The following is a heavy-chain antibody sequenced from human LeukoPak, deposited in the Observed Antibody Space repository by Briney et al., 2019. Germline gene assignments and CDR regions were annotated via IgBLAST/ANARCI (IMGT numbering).Heavy chain of an antibody. V-gene: IGHV1-8*01. Sequence: ASVKVSCKASGYTFTSYDINWVRQATGQGLEWMGWMNPNSGNTGYAQKFQSRVTMTRNTSISTAYMELSSLRSEDTAVYYCARADERGYSYGYYYYYMDVWGKGTRVTVSS. J-gene: IGHJ6*03. D-gene: IGHD5-18*01. CDR3: ARADERGYSYGYYYYYMDV. CDR1: GYTFTSYD. CDR2: MNPNSGNT.